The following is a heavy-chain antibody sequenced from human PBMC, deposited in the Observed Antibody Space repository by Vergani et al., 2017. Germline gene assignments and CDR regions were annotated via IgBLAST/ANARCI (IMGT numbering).Heavy chain of an antibody. CDR1: GFTFSSYA. Sequence: EVQLLESGGGLVQPGGSLRLSCAASGFTFSSYAMSWVRQAPGKGLEWVSAISGSGGSTYYADSVKGRFTISRDNSKNTLYLQMNSLRAEDTAVYYCARGGYYYYYYMDVWGKGTTVTVSS. CDR2: ISGSGGST. D-gene: IGHD3-16*01. V-gene: IGHV3-23*01. J-gene: IGHJ6*03. CDR3: ARGGYYYYYYMDV.